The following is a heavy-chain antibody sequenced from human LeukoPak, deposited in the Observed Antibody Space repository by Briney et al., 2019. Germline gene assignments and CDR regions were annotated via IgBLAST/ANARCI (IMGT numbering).Heavy chain of an antibody. D-gene: IGHD3-22*01. V-gene: IGHV4-38-2*02. CDR3: ARVPDYYDSSGYVDY. Sequence: PSETLSLTCTVSGYSISSGYYWGWIRQPPGKGLEWIGSIYYGGSTYYNPSLKSRVTISVDTSKNQFSLKLSSVTAADTAVYYCARVPDYYDSSGYVDYWGQGTLVTVSS. CDR1: GYSISSGYY. J-gene: IGHJ4*02. CDR2: IYYGGST.